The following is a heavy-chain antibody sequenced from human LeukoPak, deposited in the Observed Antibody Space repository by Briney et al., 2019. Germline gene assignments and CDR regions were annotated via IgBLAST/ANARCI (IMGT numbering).Heavy chain of an antibody. D-gene: IGHD3-3*01. CDR1: GFTFSSYA. CDR3: AKTAWYYDFCSGYYEGWADYYYYYMDV. Sequence: PGGSLRLSCAASGFTFSSYAMSWVRQAPGKGLEWVSAISGSGGSTYYADSVKGRFTISRDNSKNTLYLQMNSLRAEDTAVYYCAKTAWYYDFCSGYYEGWADYYYYYMDVWGKGTTVTVSS. V-gene: IGHV3-23*01. CDR2: ISGSGGST. J-gene: IGHJ6*03.